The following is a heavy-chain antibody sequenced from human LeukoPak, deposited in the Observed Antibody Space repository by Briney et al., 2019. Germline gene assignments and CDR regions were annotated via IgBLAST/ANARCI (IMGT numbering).Heavy chain of an antibody. V-gene: IGHV4-59*08. CDR3: ARHRAYSSSSPFDY. Sequence: SETLSLTCSVSGGSISSLYWSWIRQPPGKGLEWIGYIYYTGSTNYNPSLRSRVTMFVDMSKNQFSLRLSSVTAADTAVYYCARHRAYSSSSPFDYWGQGTLVTVSS. D-gene: IGHD6-6*01. CDR2: IYYTGST. J-gene: IGHJ4*02. CDR1: GGSISSLY.